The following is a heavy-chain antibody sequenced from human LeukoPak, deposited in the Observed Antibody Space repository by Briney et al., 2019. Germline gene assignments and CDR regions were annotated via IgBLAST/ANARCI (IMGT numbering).Heavy chain of an antibody. D-gene: IGHD2-2*01. V-gene: IGHV3-30*18. Sequence: GGSLRLSCAASGFTFSSYGMHWVRQAPGKGLEWVAVISYDGSNKYYADSVKGRFTISRDSSKNTLYLQMNSLRAEDTAVYYCAKQSLGYCSSTSCWNYFDYWGQGALVTVSS. J-gene: IGHJ4*02. CDR2: ISYDGSNK. CDR1: GFTFSSYG. CDR3: AKQSLGYCSSTSCWNYFDY.